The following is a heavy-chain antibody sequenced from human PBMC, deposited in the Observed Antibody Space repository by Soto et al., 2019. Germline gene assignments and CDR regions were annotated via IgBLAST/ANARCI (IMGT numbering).Heavy chain of an antibody. D-gene: IGHD3-10*01. CDR1: GFSLRNYW. J-gene: IGHJ4*02. Sequence: EVQLVESGVGLFQSGGSLRLTCAASGFSLRNYWMNWVRQAPGKGLVWVSRISDYGRENYAESVECRFTISRDDAKSELDRQMSSLRHEDTAVYYCARGGVEPFDYLGQGALVNVSS. V-gene: IGHV3-74*01. CDR2: ISDYGRE. CDR3: ARGGVEPFDY.